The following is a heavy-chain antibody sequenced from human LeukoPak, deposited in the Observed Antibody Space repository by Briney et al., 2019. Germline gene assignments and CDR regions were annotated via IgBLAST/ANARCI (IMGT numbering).Heavy chain of an antibody. D-gene: IGHD2-21*02. Sequence: GGPLRLSCAASGFTFSSYEMNWVRQAQGKGLEWVSYISSSGSTIYYADSVKGRFTISRDNAKNSLYLQMNSLRAEDTAVYYCARLCGGDRYHFDYWGQGTLVTVSS. CDR2: ISSSGSTI. V-gene: IGHV3-48*03. CDR3: ARLCGGDRYHFDY. CDR1: GFTFSSYE. J-gene: IGHJ4*02.